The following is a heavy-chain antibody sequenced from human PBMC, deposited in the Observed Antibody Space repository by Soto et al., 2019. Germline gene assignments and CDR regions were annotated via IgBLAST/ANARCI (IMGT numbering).Heavy chain of an antibody. V-gene: IGHV3-23*01. CDR2: ISGSGGRT. Sequence: GGSLRLSCAAAGFTFSSDATSWFRQAPLKGLEWVSAISGSGGRTYYGDSVKGRFTISRDNSKNTLYLQMNSLRAEDTAVYSCAKDATMIVVVISFFAWGQGTLVTVSS. J-gene: IGHJ5*02. D-gene: IGHD3-22*01. CDR3: AKDATMIVVVISFFA. CDR1: GFTFSSDA.